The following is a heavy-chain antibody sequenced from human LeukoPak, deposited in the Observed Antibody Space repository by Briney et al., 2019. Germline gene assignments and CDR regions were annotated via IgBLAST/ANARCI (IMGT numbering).Heavy chain of an antibody. CDR3: ARVVVGAQRWNYYYYYGMDV. J-gene: IGHJ6*02. CDR1: GFTFSDYY. D-gene: IGHD4/OR15-4a*01. CDR2: ISSSGSTI. Sequence: GGSLRLSCAASGFTFSDYYMSWIRQAPGKGLEWVSYISSSGSTIYYADSVKGRFTISRDNAKNSLYLQMNSLRAEDTAVYYCARVVVGAQRWNYYYYYGMDVWGQVTTVTVAS. V-gene: IGHV3-11*01.